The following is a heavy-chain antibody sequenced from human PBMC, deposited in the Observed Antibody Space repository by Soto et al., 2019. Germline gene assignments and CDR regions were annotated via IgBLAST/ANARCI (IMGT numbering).Heavy chain of an antibody. CDR3: ARDLGSGYDPGDY. CDR1: GDIFSGYS. D-gene: IGHD5-12*01. V-gene: IGHV1-69*14. CDR2: IITIFGTT. J-gene: IGHJ4*02. Sequence: QVQLVQSGAEVKKPGSSVKVSCKTSGDIFSGYSISWVRQAPGQGLEWMGGIITIFGTTNYAQRFHGRVTITADKSTSKVYMELYSLKSEDTAVYYCARDLGSGYDPGDYWGQGTLVTVSS.